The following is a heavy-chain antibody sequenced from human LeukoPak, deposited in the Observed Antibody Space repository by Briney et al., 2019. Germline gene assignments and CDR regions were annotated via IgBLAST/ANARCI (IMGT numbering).Heavy chain of an antibody. D-gene: IGHD1-1*01. V-gene: IGHV3-74*01. CDR1: GFTFSSYW. CDR3: ARSSWDWNDVEYFDY. CDR2: INSDGSST. Sequence: PGGSLRLSCAASGFTFSSYWMHWVRQAPGKGLVWVSRINSDGSSTSYADSAKGRFTISRDNAKNTLYLQMNSLRAEDTAVYYCARSSWDWNDVEYFDYWGQGTLVTVSS. J-gene: IGHJ4*02.